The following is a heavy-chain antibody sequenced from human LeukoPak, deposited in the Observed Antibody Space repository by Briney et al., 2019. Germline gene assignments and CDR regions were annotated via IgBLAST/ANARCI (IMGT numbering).Heavy chain of an antibody. CDR3: ATGVFCATTTCPGYQHYYYFMDV. V-gene: IGHV1-24*01. CDR2: FDRKNGDT. J-gene: IGHJ6*03. CDR1: GFALADLS. D-gene: IGHD2-2*01. Sequence: ASVKVSCKVSGFALADLSMHWVRQAPGKGLEWVGGFDRKNGDTIYAQRFRGRVTLTEDTSTGTAYMDLSSLSADDTAVYYCATGVFCATTTCPGYQHYYYFMDVWGKGTTVTVSS.